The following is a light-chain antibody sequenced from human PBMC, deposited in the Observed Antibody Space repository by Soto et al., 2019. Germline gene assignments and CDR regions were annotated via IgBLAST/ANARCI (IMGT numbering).Light chain of an antibody. J-gene: IGLJ1*01. CDR3: AAWDDSLNGHV. CDR2: TTN. V-gene: IGLV1-44*01. CDR1: SSNIGTSS. Sequence: QSVLTQPHSASGTPGQRVTISCSGSSSNIGTSSVHWFQQLPRTAPKLLISTTNQRPSGVPERFSGSKSGTSASLAISGLQSEDEADYYCAAWDDSLNGHVFGTGTQLTVL.